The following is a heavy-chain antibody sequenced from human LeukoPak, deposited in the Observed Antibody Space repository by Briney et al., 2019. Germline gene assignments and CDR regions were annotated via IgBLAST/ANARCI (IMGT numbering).Heavy chain of an antibody. D-gene: IGHD4-17*01. CDR3: AKNLRVSSHYGIDY. CDR2: ITGSGYDT. CDR1: GYTFSSFD. V-gene: IGHV3-23*01. J-gene: IGHJ4*02. Sequence: GGSLGLSCAASGYTFSSFDMSWVRDSPGEGGVCLCVITGSGYDTNSADSVKGRFTISRDNSKNTLYLQMNSLRAEDTAVYYCAKNLRVSSHYGIDYWGQGTLVTVSS.